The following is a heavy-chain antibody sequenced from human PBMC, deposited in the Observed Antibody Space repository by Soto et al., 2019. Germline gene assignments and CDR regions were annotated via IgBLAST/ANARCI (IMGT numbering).Heavy chain of an antibody. Sequence: GGSLRLSCAASGFTFSSYAMSWVRQAPGKGLEWVSGISGSGGSTYYADSVKGRFTISRDNSKNTLYLQMNSLRAEDTAVYYCAKRPYDSDWYFDLWGRGTLVTVSS. CDR3: AKRPYDSDWYFDL. J-gene: IGHJ2*01. V-gene: IGHV3-23*01. CDR1: GFTFSSYA. CDR2: ISGSGGST. D-gene: IGHD3-22*01.